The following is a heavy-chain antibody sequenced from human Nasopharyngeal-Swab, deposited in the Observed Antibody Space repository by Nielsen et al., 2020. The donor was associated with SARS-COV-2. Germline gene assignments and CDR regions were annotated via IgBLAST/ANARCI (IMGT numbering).Heavy chain of an antibody. Sequence: GESLKISCAVSGLTVSSTYMSWVRQAPGKGLEWVSVTEIGGTTHYADSVKGRFSISRDSSTNTLYLQMNNVRAEDTAVYYCARGYYGSGSYYEDWFDPWGQGTLVTVSS. CDR1: GLTVSSTY. J-gene: IGHJ5*02. D-gene: IGHD3-10*01. V-gene: IGHV3-53*01. CDR2: TEIGGTT. CDR3: ARGYYGSGSYYEDWFDP.